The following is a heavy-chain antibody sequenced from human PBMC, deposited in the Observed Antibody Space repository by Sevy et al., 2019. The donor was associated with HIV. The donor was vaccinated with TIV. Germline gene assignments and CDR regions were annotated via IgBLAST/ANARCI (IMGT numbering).Heavy chain of an antibody. V-gene: IGHV3-23*01. CDR3: AKDLGVVVLAAILPIGYYYYGMDV. J-gene: IGHJ6*02. CDR2: ISGSGGST. CDR1: GFTFSSYA. Sequence: GGSLRLSCAASGFTFSSYAMSWVRQAPGKGLEWVSAISGSGGSTYYADSVKGRFTISRDNSKNTLYLQMNSLRAEDTAVYYCAKDLGVVVLAAILPIGYYYYGMDVWGQGTTVTVSS. D-gene: IGHD2-2*02.